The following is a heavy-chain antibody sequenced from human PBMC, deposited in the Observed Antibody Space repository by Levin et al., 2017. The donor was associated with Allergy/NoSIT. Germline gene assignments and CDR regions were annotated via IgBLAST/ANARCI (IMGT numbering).Heavy chain of an antibody. D-gene: IGHD4-17*01. Sequence: GESLKISCAASGFTFSSYGMHWVRQAPGKGLEWVAVISYDGSNKYYADSVKGRFTISRDNSKNTLYLQMNSLRAEETAVYYCAKDIITVTTRVRGHFDRWGRGTLVTVSS. CDR1: GFTFSSYG. V-gene: IGHV3-30*18. CDR2: ISYDGSNK. CDR3: AKDIITVTTRVRGHFDR. J-gene: IGHJ2*01.